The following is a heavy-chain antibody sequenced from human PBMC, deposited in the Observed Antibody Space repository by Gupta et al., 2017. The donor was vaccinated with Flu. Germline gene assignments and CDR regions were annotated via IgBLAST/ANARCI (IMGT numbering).Heavy chain of an antibody. CDR3: AKDGAAQLWSQGSYGMDV. CDR1: GITFSSYG. V-gene: IGHV3-30*18. CDR2: ISYDGSNK. J-gene: IGHJ6*02. D-gene: IGHD5-18*01. Sequence: QVQLVESGGGVVQPGRSLRLSCTTSGITFSSYGMHWVRQAPGKGLEWVAVISYDGSNKYYTDSVKGRFTISRDNSKNRLYLQMNSLKPEDTAVYYCAKDGAAQLWSQGSYGMDVWGQGTTVSVSS.